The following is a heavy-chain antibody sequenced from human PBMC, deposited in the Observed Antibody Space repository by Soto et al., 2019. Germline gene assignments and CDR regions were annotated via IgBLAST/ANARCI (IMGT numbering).Heavy chain of an antibody. V-gene: IGHV5-51*01. CDR3: ARGDSGSYFRYYYGMDV. Sequence: GESLKISCKGSGYSFTSYWIGWVRQMPGKGLEWMGIIYPGDSDTRYSPSFQGQVTISADKSISTAYLQWSSLKASDTAMYYCARGDSGSYFRYYYGMDVWGQGTTVTVSS. CDR1: GYSFTSYW. D-gene: IGHD1-26*01. CDR2: IYPGDSDT. J-gene: IGHJ6*02.